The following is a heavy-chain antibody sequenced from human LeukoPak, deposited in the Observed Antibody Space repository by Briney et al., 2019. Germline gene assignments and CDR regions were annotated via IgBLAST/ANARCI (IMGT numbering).Heavy chain of an antibody. CDR2: ISSSSSYI. Sequence: PGGSLRLSCAASGFTFSSYSMNWVRQAPGKGLEWVSSISSSSSYIYYADSVKGRFTISRDNAKNSLYLQMNSLRAEDTAVYYCARVLDYYDSSGYPLPDYFDYWGQGTLVTVSS. CDR1: GFTFSSYS. J-gene: IGHJ4*02. CDR3: ARVLDYYDSSGYPLPDYFDY. D-gene: IGHD3-22*01. V-gene: IGHV3-21*01.